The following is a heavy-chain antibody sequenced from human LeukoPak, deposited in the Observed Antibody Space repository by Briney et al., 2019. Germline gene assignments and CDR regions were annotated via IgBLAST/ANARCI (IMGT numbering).Heavy chain of an antibody. CDR2: ISSSGSTI. V-gene: IGHV3-48*03. D-gene: IGHD3-10*02. CDR3: AELGITMTGGV. J-gene: IGHJ6*01. CDR1: RFTFSSFE. Sequence: VGTLRLSSAASRFTFSSFEMNGVRQAPGKGLGGGLYISSSGSTIYYTDSVKGRFTIYRDNARNSLYLQMNSLSAEDTAVYYCAELGITMTGGVWGKGSTVTISS.